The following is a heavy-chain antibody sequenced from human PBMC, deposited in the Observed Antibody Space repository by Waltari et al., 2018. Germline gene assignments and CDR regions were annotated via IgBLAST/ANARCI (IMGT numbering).Heavy chain of an antibody. CDR3: ARGAGFFGPFDY. V-gene: IGHV4-38-2*01. J-gene: IGHJ4*02. CDR2: IYQSGST. D-gene: IGHD3-10*01. Sequence: QVQLQESGPGLVKPSETLSLPCAVSGYSISSGYYWGWIRQPPGKGLEWIGSIYQSGSTYYNPSLKSRVTISVDTSKNQFSLKLSSVTAADTAVYYCARGAGFFGPFDYWGQGTLVTVSS. CDR1: GYSISSGYY.